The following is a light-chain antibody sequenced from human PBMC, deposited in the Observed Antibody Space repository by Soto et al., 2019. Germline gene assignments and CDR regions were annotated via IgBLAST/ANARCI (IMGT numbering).Light chain of an antibody. Sequence: EMVMTQSPATLSLSPGERAALSCRASQSINSELAWYQQKPGQPPRLLIYGASTRATGVPARFTGSESGSEFTLTISGLQSDDFAVYYCQQGHNWPLTFGQGTRLEI. J-gene: IGKJ2*01. CDR1: QSINSE. V-gene: IGKV3-15*01. CDR3: QQGHNWPLT. CDR2: GAS.